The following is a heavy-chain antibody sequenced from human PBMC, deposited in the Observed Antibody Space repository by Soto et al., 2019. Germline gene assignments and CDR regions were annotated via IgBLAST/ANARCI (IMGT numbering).Heavy chain of an antibody. V-gene: IGHV3-30-3*01. CDR3: ARDRTEMATITYYFDY. J-gene: IGHJ4*02. CDR1: GFTFSSYA. CDR2: ISYDGSNK. Sequence: GGSLRLSCAASGFTFSSYAMHWVRQAPGKGLEWVAVISYDGSNKYYADSVKGRFTISRDNSKNTLYLQMNSLRAEDTAVYYCARDRTEMATITYYFDYWRQGTLVTVSS. D-gene: IGHD5-12*01.